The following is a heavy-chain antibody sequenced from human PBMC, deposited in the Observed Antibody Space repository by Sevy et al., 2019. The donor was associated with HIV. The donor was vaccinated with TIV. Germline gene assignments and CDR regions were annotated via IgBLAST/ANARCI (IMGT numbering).Heavy chain of an antibody. CDR3: AKRGGQYDLGMDV. Sequence: GGSLRLSCVASGFTFSSFEMNWVPQAPGKGLEWVSTISTSGSNRDYADSLKGRVTISRDNAKKSLSLQMNSLRAEDTAIYFCAKRGGQYDLGMDVWGQGTTVTVSS. CDR1: GFTFSSFE. V-gene: IGHV3-48*03. J-gene: IGHJ6*02. CDR2: ISTSGSNR. D-gene: IGHD1-1*01.